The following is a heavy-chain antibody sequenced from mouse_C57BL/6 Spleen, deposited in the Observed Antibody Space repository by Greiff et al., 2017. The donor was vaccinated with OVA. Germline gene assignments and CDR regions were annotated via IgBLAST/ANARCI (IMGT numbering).Heavy chain of an antibody. V-gene: IGHV1-15*01. J-gene: IGHJ2*01. CDR3: TPYSNQFDD. CDR2: IDPETGGT. CDR1: GYTFTDYE. Sequence: QVQLQQSGAELVRPGASVTLSCKASGYTFTDYEMPWVKQTPVHGLEWIGAIDPETGGTAYNQKFKGKAILTADKSSSTAYMELRSLTSEDSAVYYCTPYSNQFDDRGQGTTLTVSS. D-gene: IGHD2-5*01.